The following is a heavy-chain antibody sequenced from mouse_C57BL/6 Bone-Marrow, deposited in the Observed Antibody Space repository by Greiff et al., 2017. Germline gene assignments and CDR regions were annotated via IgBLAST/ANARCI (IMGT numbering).Heavy chain of an antibody. CDR2: IDPSDSYT. Sequence: QVQLQQPGAELVMPGASVKLSCKASGYTFTSYWTHWVKQRPGQGLEWIGEIDPSDSYTNYNQKFKGKSTLTVDKSSSTAYMQLSSLTSEDSAVYYCAREGDYYGSSPFAYWGQGTLVTVSA. CDR3: AREGDYYGSSPFAY. J-gene: IGHJ3*01. D-gene: IGHD1-1*01. V-gene: IGHV1-69*01. CDR1: GYTFTSYW.